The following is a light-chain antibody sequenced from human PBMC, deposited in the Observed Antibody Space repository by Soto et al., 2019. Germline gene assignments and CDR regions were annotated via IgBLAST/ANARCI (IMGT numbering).Light chain of an antibody. Sequence: QSVLTQPPSVSGAPGQRVTISCTGSSSNIGAGYDVHWYQQRPGTAPKLLIYGNSNRPSGVPDRFSGSKSGTSAPLAITGLMAEDEAYYYCQSYDSSLSGFYVFGPGTKLTGL. J-gene: IGLJ1*01. CDR1: SSNIGAGYD. CDR3: QSYDSSLSGFYV. V-gene: IGLV1-40*01. CDR2: GNS.